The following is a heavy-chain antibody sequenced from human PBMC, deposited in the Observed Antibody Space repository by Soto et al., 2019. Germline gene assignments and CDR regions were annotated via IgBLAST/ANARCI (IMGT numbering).Heavy chain of an antibody. CDR1: GYTFTAYY. Sequence: QVQLVQSGAEVKKPGASVKVSCKASGYTFTAYYMHWVRQAPGQGLEWMGWINPNNGGTNYAQKFQGRVTMTRDTSISTAYMELSRLRSDDTAVSYCARRVLETRDWFDHWGQGTLVTVSS. J-gene: IGHJ5*02. CDR2: INPNNGGT. V-gene: IGHV1-2*02. CDR3: ARRVLETRDWFDH. D-gene: IGHD3-3*01.